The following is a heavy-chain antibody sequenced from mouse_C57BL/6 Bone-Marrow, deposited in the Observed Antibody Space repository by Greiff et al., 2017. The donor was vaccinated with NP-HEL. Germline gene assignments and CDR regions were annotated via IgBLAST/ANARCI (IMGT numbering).Heavy chain of an antibody. CDR1: GYSITSGYY. J-gene: IGHJ1*03. CDR3: ARDFSSLTWYVDV. Sequence: EVQLQQSGPGLVKPSQSLSLTCSVTGYSITSGYYWNWIRQFPGNKLEWMGYISYDGSNNYNPSLKNRISITRDTSENQFFLKLNSVTTEDTATYYCARDFSSLTWYVDVWGTGTTVTVSS. CDR2: ISYDGSN. V-gene: IGHV3-6*01. D-gene: IGHD6-1*01.